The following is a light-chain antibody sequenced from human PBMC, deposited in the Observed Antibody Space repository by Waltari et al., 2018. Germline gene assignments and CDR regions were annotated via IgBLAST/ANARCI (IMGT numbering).Light chain of an antibody. CDR3: QQCDSSPLT. CDR2: EAS. V-gene: IGKV1-39*01. Sequence: DIQMTQSPSSLSASVGDRVTITCRASQSISSWLNWYQQKPGKAPKLLIYEASSLQSGVPSRFSGSGSGTEFSLTISSLQPDDFATYYCQQCDSSPLTFGQGTKVEIK. J-gene: IGKJ1*01. CDR1: QSISSW.